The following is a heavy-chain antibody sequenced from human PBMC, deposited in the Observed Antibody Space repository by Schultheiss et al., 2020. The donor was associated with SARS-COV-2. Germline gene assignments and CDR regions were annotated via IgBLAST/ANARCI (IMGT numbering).Heavy chain of an antibody. CDR1: GFTFDDYA. CDR2: ISWNSGSI. D-gene: IGHD3-22*01. V-gene: IGHV3-9*01. J-gene: IGHJ1*01. CDR3: AKGSLYYYDSSGYLSPEYFQH. Sequence: SLRLSCAASGFTFDDYAMHWVRQAPGKGLEWVSGISWNSGSIGYADSVKGRFTISRDNAKNSLYLQMNSLRAEDTALYYCAKGSLYYYDSSGYLSPEYFQHWGQGTLVTVSS.